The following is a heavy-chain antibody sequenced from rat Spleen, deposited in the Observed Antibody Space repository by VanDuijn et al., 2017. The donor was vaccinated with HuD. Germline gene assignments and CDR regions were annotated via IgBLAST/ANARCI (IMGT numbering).Heavy chain of an antibody. J-gene: IGHJ2*01. V-gene: IGHV5-25*01. CDR2: ISPSGGST. CDR1: AFTFSNYD. D-gene: IGHD1-11*01. CDR3: ASLNYGGYIDEFDY. Sequence: EVQLVESGGGLVRPGRSLKLYCAASAFTFSNYDMDWVRQAPTKGLEWVASISPSGGSTFYRDSVKGRFTVSIDNAKSTLYLQMDSLRSEDTATYYFASLNYGGYIDEFDYWGQGVMVTVSS.